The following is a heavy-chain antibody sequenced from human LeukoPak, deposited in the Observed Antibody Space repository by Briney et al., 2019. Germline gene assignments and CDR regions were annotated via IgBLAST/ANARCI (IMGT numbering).Heavy chain of an antibody. J-gene: IGHJ4*02. CDR2: IYYSGST. CDR3: ARDLIVPVGLTGSGGYSTDY. Sequence: SSETLSLTCTVSGGSISSSSYYWGWIRQPPGKGLEWIGSIYYSGSTYYNPSLKSRVTISVDTSKNQFSLKLSSVTAADTAVYYCARDLIVPVGLTGSGGYSTDYWGQGTLVTVSS. D-gene: IGHD3-10*01. CDR1: GGSISSSSYY. V-gene: IGHV4-39*07.